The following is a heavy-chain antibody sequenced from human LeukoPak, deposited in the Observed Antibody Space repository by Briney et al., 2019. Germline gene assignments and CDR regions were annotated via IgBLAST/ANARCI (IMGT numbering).Heavy chain of an antibody. CDR3: AKGHQGYCSSTSCPRPFNWFDP. V-gene: IGHV3-74*01. D-gene: IGHD2-2*01. Sequence: QPGGSLRLSCAASGFTFSSYWMHWVRQAPGKGLVWVSRIDSDGISTSYADSVKGRFTISRDNAKNTLYLQMNSLRAEDTAVYYCAKGHQGYCSSTSCPRPFNWFDPWGQGTLVTVSS. J-gene: IGHJ5*02. CDR2: IDSDGIST. CDR1: GFTFSSYW.